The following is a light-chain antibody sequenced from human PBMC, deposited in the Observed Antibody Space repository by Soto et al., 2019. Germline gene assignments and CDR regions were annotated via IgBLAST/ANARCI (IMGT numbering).Light chain of an antibody. J-gene: IGKJ1*01. Sequence: EIQMTQSPSTLSASLVYRFTITCLASQSISSWLAWYQQKPGKAPKLLIYDASSLESGVPSRFSGSGSGTDFTLTISRLEPEDFAVYYCQQYDNLSWTFGQGTKVDI. CDR3: QQYDNLSWT. CDR1: QSISSW. CDR2: DAS. V-gene: IGKV1-5*01.